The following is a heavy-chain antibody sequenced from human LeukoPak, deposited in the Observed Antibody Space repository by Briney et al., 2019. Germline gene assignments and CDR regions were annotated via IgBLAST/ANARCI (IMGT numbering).Heavy chain of an antibody. Sequence: SGPALVKPTQTLTLTCTCSGFSLSTSGMCVSWIRQPPGKALEWLALIDWDDDKYYSTSLKTGLTISQDTSKNQVVLTMTNMDPVDTATYYCARTPSYDILTGYFGPGYYYGMDVWGKGTTVTVSS. CDR2: IDWDDDK. D-gene: IGHD3-9*01. J-gene: IGHJ6*04. V-gene: IGHV2-70*01. CDR3: ARTPSYDILTGYFGPGYYYGMDV. CDR1: GFSLSTSGMC.